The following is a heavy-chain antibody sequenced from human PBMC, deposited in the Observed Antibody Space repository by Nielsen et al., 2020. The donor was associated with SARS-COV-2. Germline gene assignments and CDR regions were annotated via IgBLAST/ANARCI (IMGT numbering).Heavy chain of an antibody. CDR3: ERGGWREEEIGTEDP. J-gene: IGHJ5*02. D-gene: IGHD5-24*01. Sequence: ASVPFSCKASGYTFTGYYMHWVRQAPGQGLEWMGRINPNSGGTNYAQKFQGRVTMTRDTSISTAYMELSRLRSDDTAVYYWERGGWREEEIGTEDPWGQGNRVTVS. V-gene: IGHV1-2*06. CDR1: GYTFTGYY. CDR2: INPNSGGT.